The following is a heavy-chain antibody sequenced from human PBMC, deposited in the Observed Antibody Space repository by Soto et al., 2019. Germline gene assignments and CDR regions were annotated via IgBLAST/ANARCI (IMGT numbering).Heavy chain of an antibody. CDR2: IKNKADGGTT. CDR1: GITFTNAW. J-gene: IGHJ4*02. Sequence: EVQLVESGGDLVQPGGCLRLSCAASGITFTNAWMSWVRQAPGKGLEWVGRIKNKADGGTTDYAAPVRGRFTISRDDSINTLFLQMNSLETEDTAVYYCTTDPGDYQDFWGQGTLVTVSS. V-gene: IGHV3-15*01. CDR3: TTDPGDYQDF. D-gene: IGHD4-17*01.